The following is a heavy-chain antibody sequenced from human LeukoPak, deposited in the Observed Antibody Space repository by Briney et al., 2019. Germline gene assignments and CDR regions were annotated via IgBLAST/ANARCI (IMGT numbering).Heavy chain of an antibody. Sequence: PSQTLSLTCTVSGGSISSGSYYWSWIRQSPGKGLEWIGEINHSGSTNYNPSLKSRVTISVDTSKNQFSLKLSSVTAADTAVNYCARDLGSSGWYNWFDPWGQGTLVTVSS. J-gene: IGHJ5*02. V-gene: IGHV4-61*09. CDR3: ARDLGSSGWYNWFDP. CDR2: INHSGST. CDR1: GGSISSGSYY. D-gene: IGHD6-19*01.